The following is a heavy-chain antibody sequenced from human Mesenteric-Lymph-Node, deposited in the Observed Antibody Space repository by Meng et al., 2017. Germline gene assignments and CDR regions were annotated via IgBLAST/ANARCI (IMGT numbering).Heavy chain of an antibody. CDR3: ARDPGMVASYFDY. Sequence: QVQLGLCGAEVKKPGSSVKASCKASGGTFNSYAISWVRQAPVQGLEWMGRIIPIFGTANYAQKFQGRVTITADKSTSTAYMKLSSLRSEDKAVYYCARDPGMVASYFDYWGQGTLVTVSS. CDR2: IIPIFGTA. J-gene: IGHJ4*02. V-gene: IGHV1-69*06. CDR1: GGTFNSYA. D-gene: IGHD1-26*01.